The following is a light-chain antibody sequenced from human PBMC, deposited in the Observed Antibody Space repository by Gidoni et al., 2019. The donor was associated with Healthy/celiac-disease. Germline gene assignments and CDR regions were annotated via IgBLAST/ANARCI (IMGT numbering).Light chain of an antibody. CDR2: DAS. Sequence: ETVLTHSPATLSLSPGERATLACRASQSVSSYLAWYQQKPGQAPRPLIYDASNRATGIPPRFSGSGAETDFTLTISSLEPEDFAVYYCQQRSNLLTFGGGTKVEIK. CDR3: QQRSNLLT. J-gene: IGKJ4*01. CDR1: QSVSSY. V-gene: IGKV3-11*01.